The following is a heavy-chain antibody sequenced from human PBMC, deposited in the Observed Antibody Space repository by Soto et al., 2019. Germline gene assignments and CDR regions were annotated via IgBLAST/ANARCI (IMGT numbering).Heavy chain of an antibody. CDR1: GFTFSSYG. J-gene: IGHJ6*02. CDR3: AKEDSSSRHYYYGMDV. V-gene: IGHV3-30*18. CDR2: ISYDGSNK. Sequence: QVQLVESGGGVVQPGRSLRLSCAASGFTFSSYGMNWVRQAPGKGLEWVAVISYDGSNKYYADSVKGRFTISRDSSKNMLHRQMNSLRAEDTAVYYCAKEDSSSRHYYYGMDVWGQGTTVTVSS. D-gene: IGHD6-13*01.